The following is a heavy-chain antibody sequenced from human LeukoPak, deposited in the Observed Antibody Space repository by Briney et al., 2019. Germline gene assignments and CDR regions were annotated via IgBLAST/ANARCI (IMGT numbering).Heavy chain of an antibody. CDR2: ISSSSSYI. V-gene: IGHV3-21*01. CDR1: GFTFSSYS. D-gene: IGHD3-10*01. J-gene: IGHJ4*02. Sequence: GGSLRLSCAASGFTFSSYSMNWVRQAPGKGLEWVSSISSSSSYIYYADSVKGRFTISRDSAKNSLYLQMNSLRAEDTAVYYCARDPPLWYDYWGQGTLVTVSS. CDR3: ARDPPLWYDY.